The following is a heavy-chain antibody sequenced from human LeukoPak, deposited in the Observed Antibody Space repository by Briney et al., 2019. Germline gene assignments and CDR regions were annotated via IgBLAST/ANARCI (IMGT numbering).Heavy chain of an antibody. CDR1: GGPIDRHY. Sequence: SETLSLTCTVSGGPIDRHYWSWIRQPPGKGLEWIGYVFYPGSTNYNPSLKSRVAMSLDTSRDQFSLRLTSVTAADTAIYYCASRPAGSTWYGVFDYWSQGTLVTVSS. J-gene: IGHJ4*02. CDR3: ASRPAGSTWYGVFDY. CDR2: VFYPGST. V-gene: IGHV4-59*11. D-gene: IGHD6-13*01.